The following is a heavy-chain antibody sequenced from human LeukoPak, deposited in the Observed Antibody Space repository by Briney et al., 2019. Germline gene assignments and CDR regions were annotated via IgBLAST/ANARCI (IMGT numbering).Heavy chain of an antibody. V-gene: IGHV3-30*03. Sequence: GGSLRLSCAASGFTSSSYGMHWVRQAPGKGLEWVAVISYDGSNKYYADSVKGRFTISRDNSKNTLYLQMNSLRAEDTAVYYCAREYCSGGSCEHYFDYWGQGTLVTVSS. CDR3: AREYCSGGSCEHYFDY. CDR2: ISYDGSNK. D-gene: IGHD2-15*01. CDR1: GFTSSSYG. J-gene: IGHJ4*02.